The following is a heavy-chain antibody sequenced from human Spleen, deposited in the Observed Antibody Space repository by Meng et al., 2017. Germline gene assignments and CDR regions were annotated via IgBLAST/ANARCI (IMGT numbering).Heavy chain of an antibody. CDR2: IYYSGST. J-gene: IGHJ4*02. D-gene: IGHD5-24*01. Sequence: QVQLQESGPGLVRPSQTLSLTCTVPGGSIMNGGYYWSWIREHPGEGLEWIGYIYYSGSTHYSPSLKSRVTISIDTSKNQFSLKVNSVTTADTAVYYCARNWGGDGYNYRGYFDYWGQGTLVTVSS. CDR3: ARNWGGDGYNYRGYFDY. CDR1: GGSIMNGGYY. V-gene: IGHV4-31*03.